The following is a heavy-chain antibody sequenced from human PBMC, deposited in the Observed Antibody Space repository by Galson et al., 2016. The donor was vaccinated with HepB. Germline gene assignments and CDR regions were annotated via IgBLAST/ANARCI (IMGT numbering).Heavy chain of an antibody. J-gene: IGHJ4*02. D-gene: IGHD3-22*01. Sequence: SVKVSCKASGGIFNIAAIKWVRQAPGQGLEWLGEILPIFGTPKYDQKFQGRVTITADESTTTTHRELSSLTSVDTAVYYCARADYYDWGQGTLVIVSS. CDR3: ARADYYD. V-gene: IGHV1-69*13. CDR1: GGIFNIAA. CDR2: ILPIFGTP.